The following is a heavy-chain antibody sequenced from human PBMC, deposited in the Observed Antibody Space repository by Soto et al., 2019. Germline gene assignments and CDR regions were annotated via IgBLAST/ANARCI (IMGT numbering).Heavy chain of an antibody. CDR2: IDPRDSDS. CDR1: GYRFSSYW. V-gene: IGHV5-51*01. Sequence: GESLKISCKSSGYRFSSYWIAWVRQMPGKGLEWMGIIDPRDSDSRYSPSFQGQVTISADKSISTAYLQWSSLKTSDTAIYYCARGLMTSVTPAFDYWGQGTLVTGSS. J-gene: IGHJ4*02. D-gene: IGHD4-17*01. CDR3: ARGLMTSVTPAFDY.